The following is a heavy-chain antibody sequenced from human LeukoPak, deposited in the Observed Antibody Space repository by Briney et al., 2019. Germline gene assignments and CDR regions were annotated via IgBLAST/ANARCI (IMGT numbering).Heavy chain of an antibody. CDR1: GGSFSGYY. CDR2: IYTSGST. D-gene: IGHD3-22*01. V-gene: IGHV4-59*10. J-gene: IGHJ4*02. CDR3: ASRSTYYYDSSGYRDDY. Sequence: SETLSLTCAVYGGSFSGYYWSWIRQPAGKGLEWIGRIYTSGSTNYNPSLKSRVTMSVDTSKNQFSLKLSSVTAADTAVYYCASRSTYYYDSSGYRDDYWGQGTLVTVSS.